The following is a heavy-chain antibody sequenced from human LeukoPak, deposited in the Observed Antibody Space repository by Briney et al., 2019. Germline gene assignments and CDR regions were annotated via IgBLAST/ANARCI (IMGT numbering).Heavy chain of an antibody. CDR1: GFTFSDYD. D-gene: IGHD1-1*01. CDR2: IWFDGSKK. J-gene: IGHJ4*02. V-gene: IGHV3-30*02. CDR3: AKGGYRYANNWWADY. Sequence: PGGSLRLSCEASGFTFSDYDMHWVRRAPGKGLEWVTFIWFDGSKKFYADSVKGRFTISRDNSKNTLSLQMNGLRAEDTAVYYCAKGGYRYANNWWADYWGQGTLVTVSS.